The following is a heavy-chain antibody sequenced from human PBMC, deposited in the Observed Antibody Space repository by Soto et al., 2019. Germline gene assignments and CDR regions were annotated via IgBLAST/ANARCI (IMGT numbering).Heavy chain of an antibody. CDR1: GFTFSFYG. CDR2: MSYDGSNE. CDR3: AKDMKGYYYAMDV. J-gene: IGHJ6*02. Sequence: QVQLVESGGGVVQPGRSLRLSCAASGFTFSFYGMQWVRQAPGKGLEWVAVMSYDGSNEYYADSVKGRFTISRDNSNNTLYLQMDSLRDEDTAVYYCAKDMKGYYYAMDVWGQGTTVTVSS. V-gene: IGHV3-30*18.